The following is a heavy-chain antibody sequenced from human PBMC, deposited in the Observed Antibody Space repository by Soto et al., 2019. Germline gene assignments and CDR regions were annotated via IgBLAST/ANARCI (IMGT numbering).Heavy chain of an antibody. CDR1: GFTFSSYA. CDR2: ISATGGSS. D-gene: IGHD3-22*01. V-gene: IGHV3-23*01. CDR3: AKLVGDGNDYYDF. J-gene: IGHJ4*02. Sequence: PGGSLRLSCAASGFTFSSYAMSWVRQAPGKGLEWVSLISATGGSSYFADSVKGRFTISRDNSKNTLSLQMDSLRAEDTAIYYCAKLVGDGNDYYDFWGKGTLVTVSS.